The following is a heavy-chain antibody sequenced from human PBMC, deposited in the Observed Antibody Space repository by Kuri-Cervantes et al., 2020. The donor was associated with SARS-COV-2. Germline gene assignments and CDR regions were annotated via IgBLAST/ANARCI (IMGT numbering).Heavy chain of an antibody. CDR3: ARGEGSRWSY. Sequence: GESLKISCAASGFTFSSYAMHWVRQAPGKGLEWVAVISYDGSNKYYAGSVQGRFTISRDNSKNTLYLQMNSLRAEDTAVYYCARGEGSRWSYWGQGTLVTVSS. V-gene: IGHV3-30*04. D-gene: IGHD6-13*01. CDR1: GFTFSSYA. CDR2: ISYDGSNK. J-gene: IGHJ4*02.